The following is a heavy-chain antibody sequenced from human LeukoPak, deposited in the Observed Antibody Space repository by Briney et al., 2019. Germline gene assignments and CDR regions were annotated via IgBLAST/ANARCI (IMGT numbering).Heavy chain of an antibody. CDR2: IIPIFGTV. V-gene: IGHV1-69*06. CDR1: AGTFSSYA. CDR3: ARDTGGGYFDY. J-gene: IGHJ4*02. D-gene: IGHD1-26*01. Sequence: ASVKLSCTASAGTFSSYAISWVRQAPGQGLEWRGGIIPIFGTVNYAQKFPGRVTITADKSTSTAYMELSSLRSEDTAVYYCARDTGGGYFDYWGQGTLVTVSS.